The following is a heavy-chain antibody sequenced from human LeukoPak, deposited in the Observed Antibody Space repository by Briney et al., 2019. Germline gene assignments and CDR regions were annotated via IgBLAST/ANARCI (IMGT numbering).Heavy chain of an antibody. CDR1: GGSVNSDNYY. Sequence: SETLSLTCTVSGGSVNSDNYYWSWIRQPPGKGLEWIGFIYYSGSTNYNPSLKSRVTMSLDTSKNQFSLKLTSVTAADTAVYYCARDATGAPGYFDLWGRGTLVTVSS. CDR2: IYYSGST. V-gene: IGHV4-61*01. CDR3: ARDATGAPGYFDL. D-gene: IGHD7-27*01. J-gene: IGHJ2*01.